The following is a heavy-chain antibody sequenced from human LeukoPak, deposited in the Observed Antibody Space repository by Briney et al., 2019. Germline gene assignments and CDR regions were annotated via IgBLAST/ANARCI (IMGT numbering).Heavy chain of an antibody. D-gene: IGHD3-3*01. CDR3: AKGAEYYDFWSGWVNYFDY. CDR2: ISGGGGST. CDR1: GFTFSSYA. V-gene: IGHV3-23*01. J-gene: IGHJ4*02. Sequence: GGSVRLSCAASGFTFSSYAMSWVRQAPGKGLEWVSAISGGGGSTYYADSVKGRFTISRDNSKNTLYLQMNSLRAEDTAVYYCAKGAEYYDFWSGWVNYFDYWGQGTLVTVSS.